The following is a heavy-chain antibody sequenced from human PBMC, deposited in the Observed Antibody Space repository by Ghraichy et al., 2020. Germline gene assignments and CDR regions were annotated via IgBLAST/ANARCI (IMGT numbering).Heavy chain of an antibody. D-gene: IGHD3-16*01. CDR2: IYYSGST. J-gene: IGHJ4*01. Sequence: SETLSLTCTVSVSSINISTSYWGWIRQPPGKGLEWIGSIYYSGSTDYNPSLKSRVTISVDTSNKQFSLRLTSVTATDTAVYYCARHTFPESIIRFFDYWGQGSLVTVSS. CDR3: ARHTFPESIIRFFDY. V-gene: IGHV4-39*01. CDR1: VSSINISTSY.